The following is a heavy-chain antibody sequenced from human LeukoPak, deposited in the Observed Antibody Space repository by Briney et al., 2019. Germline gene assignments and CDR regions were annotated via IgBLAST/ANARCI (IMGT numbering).Heavy chain of an antibody. Sequence: ASVKVSCKASGYTFTSYGISWVRQAPGQGLEWMGWINTNTGNPTYAQGFTGRFVFSLDTSVSTAYLQISSLKAEDTAVYYCSSSGWYSPDAFDIWGQGTMVTVSS. V-gene: IGHV7-4-1*02. CDR1: GYTFTSYG. CDR2: INTNTGNP. CDR3: SSSGWYSPDAFDI. D-gene: IGHD6-19*01. J-gene: IGHJ3*02.